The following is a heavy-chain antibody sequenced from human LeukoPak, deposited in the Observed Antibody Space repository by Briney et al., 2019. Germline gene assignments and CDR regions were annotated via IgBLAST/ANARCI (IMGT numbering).Heavy chain of an antibody. V-gene: IGHV3-23*01. J-gene: IGHJ4*02. CDR2: ISGSGGST. CDR3: AKDLYSSGWYPYYFDY. CDR1: GLTFSSYA. Sequence: GGSLRLSCAASGLTFSSYAMSWVRQAPGKGLDWVSAISGSGGSTYYADSVKGRFTISRDNSKNTLYLQMNSLRAEDTAVYYCAKDLYSSGWYPYYFDYWGQGTLVTVSS. D-gene: IGHD6-19*01.